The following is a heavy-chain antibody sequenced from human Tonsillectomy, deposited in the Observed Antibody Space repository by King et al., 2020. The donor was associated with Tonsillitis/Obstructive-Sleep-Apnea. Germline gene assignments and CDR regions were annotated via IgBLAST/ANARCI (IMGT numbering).Heavy chain of an antibody. Sequence: QLVQSGAEVKKPGASVKVSCKASGYTFTSYGIRWVRQAPGQGLEWMGWISAYNGNTNYAQKLQGRVTMTTETSTSTAYMELRSLRSDDTAVYYCARVHSYCSSTSCLDYWGQGPLATVSS. V-gene: IGHV1-18*01. J-gene: IGHJ4*02. CDR3: ARVHSYCSSTSCLDY. CDR2: ISAYNGNT. D-gene: IGHD2-2*01. CDR1: GYTFTSYG.